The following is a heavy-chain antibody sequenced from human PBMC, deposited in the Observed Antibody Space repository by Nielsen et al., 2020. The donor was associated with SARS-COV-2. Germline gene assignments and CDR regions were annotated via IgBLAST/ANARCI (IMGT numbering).Heavy chain of an antibody. CDR1: GFTFSSYG. D-gene: IGHD6-19*01. J-gene: IGHJ3*02. V-gene: IGHV3-33*06. CDR3: AKAEQWLPAPDAFYM. CDR2: IWYDGSNK. Sequence: GESLKISCAASGFTFSSYGMHWVRQAPGKGLEWVAVIWYDGSNKYYADSVKGRFTISRDDSKDTLYLQMNSLGAEDTAVYYCAKAEQWLPAPDAFYMWGQGTMVTVSS.